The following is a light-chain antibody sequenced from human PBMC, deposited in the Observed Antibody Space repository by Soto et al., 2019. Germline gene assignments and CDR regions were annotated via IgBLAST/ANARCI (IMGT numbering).Light chain of an antibody. CDR1: QSLSKS. Sequence: SVLTHSAAAVTLTQEERATLSFRASQSLSKSLVWYQQKPGQAPRLLIDGASNRATGIPDRFSGSGSGTDFTLTISRLEPEDFAVYYCQQYGSSGTFAQRAKVDI. J-gene: IGKJ1*01. CDR3: QQYGSSGT. V-gene: IGKV3-20*01. CDR2: GAS.